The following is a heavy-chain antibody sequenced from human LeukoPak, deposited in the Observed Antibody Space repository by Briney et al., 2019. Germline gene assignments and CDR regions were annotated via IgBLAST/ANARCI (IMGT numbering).Heavy chain of an antibody. D-gene: IGHD3-10*01. CDR3: AIDYGRSRDYGMDV. CDR1: GFTFSNYW. CDR2: INSGGSST. Sequence: GGSLRLSCAASGFTFSNYWMHWVRQATGKGLVWVSRINSGGSSTTYADSVKGRFTISRDNAKNTLYLQMNSLRAEDTAVYYCAIDYGRSRDYGMDVWGQGTTVTVSS. V-gene: IGHV3-74*01. J-gene: IGHJ6*02.